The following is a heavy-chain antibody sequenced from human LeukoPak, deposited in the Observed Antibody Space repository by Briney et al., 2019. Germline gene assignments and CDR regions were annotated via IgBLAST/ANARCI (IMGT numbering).Heavy chain of an antibody. Sequence: PGGSLRLSCAASGFTFSSYGMHWVRQAPGKGLEWVAVISYDGSNKYYADSVKGRFTISRDNSKNTLYLQMNSLRAEDTAVYYCANAPYYYDSSGYYHWGQGTLVTVSS. V-gene: IGHV3-30*18. CDR1: GFTFSSYG. CDR2: ISYDGSNK. J-gene: IGHJ4*02. D-gene: IGHD3-22*01. CDR3: ANAPYYYDSSGYYH.